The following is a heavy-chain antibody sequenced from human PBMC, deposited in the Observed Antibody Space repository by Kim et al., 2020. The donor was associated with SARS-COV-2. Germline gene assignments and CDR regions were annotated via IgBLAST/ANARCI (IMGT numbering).Heavy chain of an antibody. J-gene: IGHJ4*02. Sequence: GGSLRLSCAASGLSFSGHWMSWVRQAPGKGLEWVANINQDGSERYSLESMRGRFTISRDNAKNSLYLEMNTLRAEDTAVYYCLAAGGAYWGQGTLVTVSS. V-gene: IGHV3-7*01. D-gene: IGHD3-16*01. CDR2: INQDGSER. CDR3: LAAGGAY. CDR1: GLSFSGHW.